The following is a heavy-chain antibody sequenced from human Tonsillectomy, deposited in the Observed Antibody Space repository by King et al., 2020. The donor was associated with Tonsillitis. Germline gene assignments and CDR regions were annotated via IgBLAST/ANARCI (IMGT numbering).Heavy chain of an antibody. D-gene: IGHD2-15*01. CDR1: GFTFRRYS. CDR3: ARGDKRYCRGGTCLVST. J-gene: IGHJ5*02. Sequence: VQLVESGGGLVKPGGSLRLSCAASGFTFRRYSMTWVRQAPGKGLEWVSSIEWSSSHIYYADSVKGRFTISRDDAKNSLYLQMNSLRGEDTAMYYCARGDKRYCRGGTCLVSTWGEGTLVTASS. V-gene: IGHV3-21*01. CDR2: IEWSSSHI.